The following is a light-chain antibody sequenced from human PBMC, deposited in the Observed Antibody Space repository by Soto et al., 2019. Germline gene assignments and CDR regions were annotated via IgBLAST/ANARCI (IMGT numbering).Light chain of an antibody. V-gene: IGKV3-20*01. Sequence: EIVLTQSPGTLSLSPGDGATLSCTASHSVSTNYLAWYQQKPGQAPRLLIYGASSRATDIPDRFSGSGSGTGFTLTISRLEPEDFGVYYWQQYGSSPPFTFGPGTKVDI. CDR1: HSVSTNY. CDR3: QQYGSSPPFT. J-gene: IGKJ3*01. CDR2: GAS.